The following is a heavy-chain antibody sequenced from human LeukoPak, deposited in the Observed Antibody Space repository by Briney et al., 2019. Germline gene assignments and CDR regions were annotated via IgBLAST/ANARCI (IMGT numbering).Heavy chain of an antibody. Sequence: PSETLSLTCAVYGGSFSGYYWSWIRQPPGKGLEWIGEINHSGSTNYNPSLKSRVTISVDTSKNQFSLKLSSVTAADTAVYYCARGRGYYYDSSGYGVNWFDPWGQGTLVTVSS. CDR1: GGSFSGYY. J-gene: IGHJ5*02. D-gene: IGHD3-22*01. V-gene: IGHV4-34*01. CDR2: INHSGST. CDR3: ARGRGYYYDSSGYGVNWFDP.